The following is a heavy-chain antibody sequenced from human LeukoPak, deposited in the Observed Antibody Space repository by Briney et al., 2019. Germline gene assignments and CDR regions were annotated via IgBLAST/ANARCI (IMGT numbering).Heavy chain of an antibody. CDR2: ISPNIGGT. Sequence: ASVKVSYKASGYTFAVYYIHWFRQAPGQGLEWMGWISPNIGGTTFAQKFQGRVTMTRDTSISTVYMELTRLRLDDTAVYYCARGESSDAFDIWGQGTMVTVSS. CDR3: ARGESSDAFDI. D-gene: IGHD1-26*01. CDR1: GYTFAVYY. V-gene: IGHV1-2*02. J-gene: IGHJ3*02.